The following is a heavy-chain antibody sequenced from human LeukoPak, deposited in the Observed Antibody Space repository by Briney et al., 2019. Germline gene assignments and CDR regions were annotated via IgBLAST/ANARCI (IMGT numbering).Heavy chain of an antibody. J-gene: IGHJ4*02. CDR2: INHSGST. D-gene: IGHD6-13*01. CDR1: GGSFSGYY. Sequence: SETLSLACAVYGGSFSGYYWSWIRQPPGKGLEWIGEINHSGSTSYNPSLKSRVTISVDTSKNQFSLKLSSVTAADTAVYYCARLGYSSSWYRTWIDYWGQGTLVTVSS. V-gene: IGHV4-34*01. CDR3: ARLGYSSSWYRTWIDY.